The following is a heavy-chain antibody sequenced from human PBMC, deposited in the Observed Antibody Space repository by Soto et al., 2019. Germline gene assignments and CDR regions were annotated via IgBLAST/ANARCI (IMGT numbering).Heavy chain of an antibody. D-gene: IGHD5-18*01. CDR2: ISGSSSTE. V-gene: IGHV3-48*02. J-gene: IGHJ4*02. Sequence: EVLLVESGGGLVPPGGSLRLSCAASGFTFRGYSMNWVRQAPGKGLEWMSYISGSSSTEYYADSVKGRFTISRDNARNSLYLQMNSLRDEDTAVYYCARVDTAMIDYWGQGTLVTVSS. CDR1: GFTFRGYS. CDR3: ARVDTAMIDY.